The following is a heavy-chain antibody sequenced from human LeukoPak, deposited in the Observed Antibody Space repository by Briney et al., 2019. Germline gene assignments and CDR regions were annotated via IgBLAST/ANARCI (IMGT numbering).Heavy chain of an antibody. D-gene: IGHD3-22*01. V-gene: IGHV1-69*01. J-gene: IGHJ6*02. Sequence: GSSVKVSCKASGGTFSSYAISWVRQAPGQGLEWMGGIIPIFGTANYAQKFQGRVTIAADESTSTAYMELSSLRSEDTAVYYCARGYYDSSGYKTPKLYYYYGMDVWGQGTTVTASS. CDR1: GGTFSSYA. CDR3: ARGYYDSSGYKTPKLYYYYGMDV. CDR2: IIPIFGTA.